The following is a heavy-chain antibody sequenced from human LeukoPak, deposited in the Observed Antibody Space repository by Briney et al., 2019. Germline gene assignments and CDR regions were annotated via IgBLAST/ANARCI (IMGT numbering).Heavy chain of an antibody. CDR3: ATNWGLDY. CDR2: INSGGTVR. V-gene: IGHV3-48*01. Sequence: PGGSLRLSCAASGFKFNTYIMNWIRQAPGKGLEWVSIINSGGTVRYYADSVKGRFTISRDNAKNSLYLQMNSLRAEDTAVYYCATNWGLDYWGQGTLVTVSS. D-gene: IGHD7-27*01. J-gene: IGHJ4*02. CDR1: GFKFNTYI.